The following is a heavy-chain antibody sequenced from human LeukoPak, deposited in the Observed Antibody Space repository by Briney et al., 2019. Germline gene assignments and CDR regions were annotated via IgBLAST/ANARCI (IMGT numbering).Heavy chain of an antibody. V-gene: IGHV4-59*10. CDR2: IYTSGST. CDR1: GGSFSGYY. Sequence: SETLSLTCAVYGGSFSGYYWSWIRQPAGKGLEWIGRIYTSGSTNYNPSLKSRVTISVDTSKNQFSLKLSSVTAADTAVYYCARVWGGEYYHYMDVWGKGTTVTISS. J-gene: IGHJ6*03. CDR3: ARVWGGEYYHYMDV. D-gene: IGHD3-10*01.